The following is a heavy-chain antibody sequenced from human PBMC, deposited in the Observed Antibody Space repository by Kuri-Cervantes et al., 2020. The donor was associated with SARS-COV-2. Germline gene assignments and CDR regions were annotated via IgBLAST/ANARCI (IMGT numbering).Heavy chain of an antibody. CDR3: AKDDYSGSYNFDY. Sequence: GESLKISCAASGFTFSSYAMHWVRQAPGKGLEYVSAISGSGGSTYYADSVKGRFTISRDNSKNTLYLQMNSLRAEDTAVYYCAKDDYSGSYNFDYWGQEPWSPSPQ. CDR2: ISGSGGST. D-gene: IGHD1-26*01. V-gene: IGHV3-23*01. J-gene: IGHJ4*01. CDR1: GFTFSSYA.